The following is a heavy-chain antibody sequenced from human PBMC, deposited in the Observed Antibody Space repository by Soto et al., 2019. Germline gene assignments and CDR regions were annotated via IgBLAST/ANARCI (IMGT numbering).Heavy chain of an antibody. V-gene: IGHV1-2*04. CDR1: GYTFTCYY. CDR2: INPNSGGT. Sequence: ASVKVSFKASGYTFTCYYMHWVRQPTGQGLEWMGWINPNSGGTNYAQKFQGWVTMTRDTSISTAYMELSRLRSDDTAVYYCARDGSGWSNFDYWGQGTLVTVSS. J-gene: IGHJ4*02. D-gene: IGHD6-19*01. CDR3: ARDGSGWSNFDY.